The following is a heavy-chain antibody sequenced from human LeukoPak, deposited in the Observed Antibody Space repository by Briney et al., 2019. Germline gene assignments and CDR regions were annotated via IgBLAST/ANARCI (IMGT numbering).Heavy chain of an antibody. CDR1: GGSFVGYY. D-gene: IGHD3-10*01. J-gene: IGHJ4*02. CDR3: ARVENGRHYGSGSPLDY. Sequence: PSETLSLTCGVSGGSFVGYYWSWIRQTPEKGLEWIGEIHHSGSANYNPSLKSRVTISVDTSKNQFSLKLSSVTAADTAVYYCARVENGRHYGSGSPLDYWGQGTLVTVSS. CDR2: IHHSGSA. V-gene: IGHV4-34*01.